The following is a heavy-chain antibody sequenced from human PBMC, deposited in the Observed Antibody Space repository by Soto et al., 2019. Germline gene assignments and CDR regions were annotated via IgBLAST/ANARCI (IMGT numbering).Heavy chain of an antibody. CDR1: GFTFSSYG. V-gene: IGHV3-30*18. D-gene: IGHD1-26*01. J-gene: IGHJ2*01. CDR2: IGFDGNYK. Sequence: QVQLVESGGGVVQPGRSLRLSCTASGFTFSSYGMHWVRQAPGKGLEWLAVIGFDGNYKFHADSVKGRFTISRDNSKNTLFLQMSSLRAEDTAVYYCMKDNLHRGSYENWYLDLWGRGTLVTVSS. CDR3: MKDNLHRGSYENWYLDL.